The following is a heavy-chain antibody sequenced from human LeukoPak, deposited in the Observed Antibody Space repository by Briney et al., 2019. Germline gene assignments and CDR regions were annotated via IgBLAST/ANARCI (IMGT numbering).Heavy chain of an antibody. CDR3: TTLGYHLDS. D-gene: IGHD3-22*01. CDR2: INQDGSEK. V-gene: IGHV3-7*01. Sequence: GGSLRLSCAASGFTFSNYGMSWVRQAPGKGLEWVASINQDGSEKYYVDSVKGRFTISRDNAKKSLYLQMNSLRAEDTALYYCTTLGYHLDSWGQGTLVIVSS. CDR1: GFTFSNYG. J-gene: IGHJ4*02.